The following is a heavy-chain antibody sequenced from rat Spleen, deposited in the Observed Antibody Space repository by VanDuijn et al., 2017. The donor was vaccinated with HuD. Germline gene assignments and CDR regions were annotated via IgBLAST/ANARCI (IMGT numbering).Heavy chain of an antibody. CDR3: AKRSWYYFDY. CDR1: GFTFSSFV. CDR2: ITSAGGNT. Sequence: EVQLVESGGGLVQPGRSLKLSCAASGFTFSSFVMAWVRHAPKKGLEWVASITSAGGNTFYPDSVKGRFTISRDNAKSTLYLHMDSLRSEDTATYYCAKRSWYYFDYWGQGVMVTVSS. J-gene: IGHJ2*01. V-gene: IGHV5-25*01.